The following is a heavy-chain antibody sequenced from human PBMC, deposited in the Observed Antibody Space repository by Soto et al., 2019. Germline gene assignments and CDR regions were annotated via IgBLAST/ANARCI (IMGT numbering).Heavy chain of an antibody. Sequence: GGSLRLSCEASGFTFSHYAMHWVRQAPGKGLEWVAVISYDGSNRYYTDSVKGQFTISRDNSKNTLYLQMNSLKAEDTAVFYCARGYGSYYYVLDVWGQGTTVTVSS. V-gene: IGHV3-30-3*01. J-gene: IGHJ6*02. CDR3: ARGYGSYYYVLDV. CDR2: ISYDGSNR. CDR1: GFTFSHYA. D-gene: IGHD3-10*01.